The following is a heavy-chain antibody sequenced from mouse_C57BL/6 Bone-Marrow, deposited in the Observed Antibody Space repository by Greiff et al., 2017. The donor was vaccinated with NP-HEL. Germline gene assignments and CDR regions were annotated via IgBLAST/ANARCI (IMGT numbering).Heavy chain of an antibody. Sequence: QVQLQQSGAELVKPGASVKLSCKASGYTFTSYWMHWVKQRPGQGLEWIGMIHPNSGSTNYNEKFKSKATLTVDNSSSTAYMQLSSLTSEDSAVYYCARRRGIYYDYDAYAMDYWGQGTSVTVSS. CDR1: GYTFTSYW. V-gene: IGHV1-64*01. CDR2: IHPNSGST. D-gene: IGHD2-4*01. J-gene: IGHJ4*01. CDR3: ARRRGIYYDYDAYAMDY.